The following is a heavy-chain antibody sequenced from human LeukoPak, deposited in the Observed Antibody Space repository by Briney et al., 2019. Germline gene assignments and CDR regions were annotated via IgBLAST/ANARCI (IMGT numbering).Heavy chain of an antibody. CDR2: IIPIFGTA. V-gene: IGHV1-69*13. Sequence: GASVKVSCKASGYTFTSYAMNWVRQAPGQGLEWMGGIIPIFGTANYAQKFQGRVAITADESTSTAYMELSSLRSEDTAVYYCARTCYYDSSGYYPIWGQGTMVTVSS. CDR3: ARTCYYDSSGYYPI. D-gene: IGHD3-22*01. CDR1: GYTFTSYA. J-gene: IGHJ3*02.